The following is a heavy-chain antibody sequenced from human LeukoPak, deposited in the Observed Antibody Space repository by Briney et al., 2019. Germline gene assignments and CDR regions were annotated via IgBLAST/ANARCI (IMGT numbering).Heavy chain of an antibody. CDR3: ARDGPLYYYDSSGYYLDY. CDR1: GFTFSSYG. J-gene: IGHJ4*02. CDR2: IWYDGGNK. D-gene: IGHD3-22*01. Sequence: PGRSLRLSCAASGFTFSSYGMHWVRQAPGKGLEWVAVIWYDGGNKYYADSVKGRFTISRDNSKNTLYLQMNSLRAEDTAVYYCARDGPLYYYDSSGYYLDYWGQGTLVTVSS. V-gene: IGHV3-33*01.